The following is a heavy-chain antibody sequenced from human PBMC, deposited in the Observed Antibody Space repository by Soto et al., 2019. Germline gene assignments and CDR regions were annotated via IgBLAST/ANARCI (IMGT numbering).Heavy chain of an antibody. CDR3: AKDRWDCSGGSCYSRYFDY. J-gene: IGHJ4*02. D-gene: IGHD2-15*01. Sequence: EVQLVESGGNLVQPGRSLRLSCAASGFTFDDYAMHWVRQAPGKGLEWVSGISGNSGSIDYADSVKGRFTISRDNARNSLYLQMNSLRAEDTALYYCAKDRWDCSGGSCYSRYFDYWGQGTLVTVSS. V-gene: IGHV3-9*01. CDR1: GFTFDDYA. CDR2: ISGNSGSI.